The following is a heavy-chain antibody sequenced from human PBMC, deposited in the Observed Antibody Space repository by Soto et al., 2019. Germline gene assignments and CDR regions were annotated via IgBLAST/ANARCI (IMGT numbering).Heavy chain of an antibody. J-gene: IGHJ2*01. V-gene: IGHV4-59*01. D-gene: IGHD6-19*01. Sequence: QVQLQESGPGLVKPSETLSLTCTVSGGSIGRYYWTWIWQSPGEGLEWIGYIYHSGSTNYNPSLKSRVTLSVDTSKNQFVLNLNSVTAADTAVYYCARDIGNAMPGDWYCDLWGRCTLVTVSS. CDR2: IYHSGST. CDR3: ARDIGNAMPGDWYCDL. CDR1: GGSIGRYY.